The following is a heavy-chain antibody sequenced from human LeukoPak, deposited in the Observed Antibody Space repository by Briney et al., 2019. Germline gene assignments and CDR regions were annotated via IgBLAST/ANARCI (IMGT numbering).Heavy chain of an antibody. J-gene: IGHJ4*02. D-gene: IGHD3-16*02. CDR2: ISYDGSNK. CDR3: AKEMITFGGVIANDY. Sequence: GGSLRLSCAASGFTFSSYDMDWVRQAPGKGLEWVAVISYDGSNKYYADSVKGRFTISRDNSKNTLYLQMNSLRAEDTAVYYCAKEMITFGGVIANDYWGQGTLVTVSS. V-gene: IGHV3-30*18. CDR1: GFTFSSYD.